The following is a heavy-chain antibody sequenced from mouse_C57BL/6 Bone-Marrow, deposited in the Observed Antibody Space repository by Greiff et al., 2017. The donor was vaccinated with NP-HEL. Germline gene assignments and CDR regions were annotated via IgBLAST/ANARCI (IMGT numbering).Heavy chain of an antibody. CDR2: IDPENGDT. V-gene: IGHV14-4*01. CDR1: GFNIKDDY. J-gene: IGHJ3*01. CDR3: TTRGGPFAY. D-gene: IGHD1-1*02. Sequence: VQLQQSGAELVRPGASVKLSCTASGFNIKDDYMHWVKQRPEQGLEWIGWIDPENGDTEYASKFQGKATITADTSSNTAYLQLSSLTSEDTAVYYCTTRGGPFAYWGQGTLVTVSA.